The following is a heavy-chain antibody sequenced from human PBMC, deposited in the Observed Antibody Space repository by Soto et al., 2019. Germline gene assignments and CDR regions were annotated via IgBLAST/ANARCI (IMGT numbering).Heavy chain of an antibody. CDR1: GYSISSGYD. CDR2: IDHSGST. J-gene: IGHJ5*01. V-gene: IGHV4-38-2*02. Sequence: SETLSLTCGVSGYSISSGYDWGWIRQPPGKGLEWIGSIDHSGSTHYNPSLKSRVTISLDTSKNQFSLRLTSVTAADTAVYYCARDWGTGYNWFDSWGQGILVTDSS. CDR3: ARDWGTGYNWFDS. D-gene: IGHD1-1*01.